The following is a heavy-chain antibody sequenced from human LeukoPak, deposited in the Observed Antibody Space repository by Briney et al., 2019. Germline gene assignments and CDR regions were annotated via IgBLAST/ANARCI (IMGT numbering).Heavy chain of an antibody. CDR2: ISGSGGST. CDR3: ALTQAGDFWSGLSGHNWFDP. J-gene: IGHJ5*02. V-gene: IGHV3-23*01. Sequence: GGSLRLSCAASGFTFNTYGMAWVRQAPGKGLEWVSAISGSGGSTYYADSVKGRFTISRDNSKNTLYLQMNSPRAEDTAVYYCALTQAGDFWSGLSGHNWFDPWGQGTLVTVSS. D-gene: IGHD3-3*01. CDR1: GFTFNTYG.